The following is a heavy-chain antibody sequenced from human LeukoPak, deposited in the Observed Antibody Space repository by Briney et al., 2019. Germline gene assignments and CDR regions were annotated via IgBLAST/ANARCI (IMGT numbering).Heavy chain of an antibody. CDR2: IYTSGST. Sequence: SETLSLTCTVPGGSISSYYWSWIRQPAGKGLEWIGRIYTSGSTNYNPSLKSRVTMSVDTSKNQFSLKLSSVTAADTAVYYCARDSITIFGVVISDWGQGTLVTVSS. CDR1: GGSISSYY. D-gene: IGHD3-3*01. CDR3: ARDSITIFGVVISD. J-gene: IGHJ4*02. V-gene: IGHV4-4*07.